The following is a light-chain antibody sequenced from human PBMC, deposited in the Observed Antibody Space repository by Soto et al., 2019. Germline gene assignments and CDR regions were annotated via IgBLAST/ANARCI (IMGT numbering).Light chain of an antibody. CDR2: GAS. CDR3: QQYGSSRLS. Sequence: IVLTQSPGTLSLSPGERATLSCRASQSVSTNYLAWYQQRPGQAPRLLIYGASSRATGIPDRFSGSGSGTDFTLTISRLEPEDFAVFYCQQYGSSRLSFGGGTKVEIK. J-gene: IGKJ4*01. CDR1: QSVSTNY. V-gene: IGKV3-20*01.